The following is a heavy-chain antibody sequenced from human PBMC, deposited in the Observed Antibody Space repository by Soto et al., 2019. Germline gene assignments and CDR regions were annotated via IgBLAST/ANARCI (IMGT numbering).Heavy chain of an antibody. CDR1: GVSAFTFMDYV. D-gene: IGHD3-16*01. J-gene: IGHJ4*02. CDR3: AIGFPQPSAPRGYCAS. CDR2: ISASGTT. V-gene: IGHV3-23*01. Sequence: EVQLFESGGGLVRPGGSLRLSCAASGVSAFTFMDYVMTWVRRAPGKRLEWVSGISASGTTSYADSVKGRFTFSRDNNKNTRSLQMNNLRAEDTAVYYCAIGFPQPSAPRGYCASLGQGALVTVSS.